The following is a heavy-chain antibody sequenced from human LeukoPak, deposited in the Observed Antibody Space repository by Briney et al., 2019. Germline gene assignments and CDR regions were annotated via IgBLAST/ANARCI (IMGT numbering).Heavy chain of an antibody. CDR3: ARGPQWRGDYYYMDV. J-gene: IGHJ6*03. CDR1: GYSFTNFD. V-gene: IGHV1-8*01. D-gene: IGHD6-19*01. CDR2: MNPNSGNK. Sequence: ASVKVSCKASGYSFTNFDINWVRQATGQGLEWMGWMNPNSGNKGYAQKFQGRVTMTMNTSIATAYMELSSLRSEDTAVYYCARGPQWRGDYYYMDVWGRGTTVTVSS.